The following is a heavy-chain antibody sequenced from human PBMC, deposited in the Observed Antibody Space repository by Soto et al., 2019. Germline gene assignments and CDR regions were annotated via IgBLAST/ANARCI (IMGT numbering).Heavy chain of an antibody. J-gene: IGHJ6*02. CDR3: ARHAECTPRVRPYPVWYYYDMDV. Sequence: GESLKISCKGSGYSFTSYWISWVRQMPGKGLEWMGRIDPSDSYTNYSPSFQGHVTISADKSISTAYLQWSSLQASHTAMYYCARHAECTPRVRPYPVWYYYDMDVRGRLNTATVSS. CDR1: GYSFTSYW. D-gene: IGHD2-15*01. V-gene: IGHV5-10-1*01. CDR2: IDPSDSYT.